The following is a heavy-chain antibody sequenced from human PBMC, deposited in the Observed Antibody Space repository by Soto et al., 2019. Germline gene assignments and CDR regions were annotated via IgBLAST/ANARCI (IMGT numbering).Heavy chain of an antibody. CDR1: GFSFSRNA. J-gene: IGHJ6*02. V-gene: IGHV3-23*01. CDR3: EKLGYCTGGTCYLDYYYGVDV. D-gene: IGHD2-15*01. Sequence: QLLESGGGLVQPGGSLRLSCEASGFSFSRNAMSWVRQAPGKGLEWVSSISSGGNTYYAESVKGRFTISRDNSKNTQSLQMTGLGAEDTAVYYCEKLGYCTGGTCYLDYYYGVDVWGQGTTGTVS. CDR2: ISSGGNT.